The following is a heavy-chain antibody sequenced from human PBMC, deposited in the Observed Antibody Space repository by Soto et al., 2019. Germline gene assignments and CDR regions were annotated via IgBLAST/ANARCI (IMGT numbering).Heavy chain of an antibody. CDR3: ASAQKSYYYDSSGYYFDY. CDR2: IYYSGST. J-gene: IGHJ4*02. D-gene: IGHD3-22*01. Sequence: SETLSLTCTVSGGSISSGGYYWSWIRQHPGKGLEWIGYIYYSGSTYYNPSLKSRVTISVDTSKNQFSLKLSSVTAADTAVYYCASAQKSYYYDSSGYYFDYWGQGTLVTVSS. V-gene: IGHV4-31*03. CDR1: GGSISSGGYY.